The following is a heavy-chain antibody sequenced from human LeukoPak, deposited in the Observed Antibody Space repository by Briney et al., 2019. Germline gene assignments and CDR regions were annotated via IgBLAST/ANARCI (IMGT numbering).Heavy chain of an antibody. D-gene: IGHD6-19*01. CDR3: ARDLKGSAWYVDY. J-gene: IGHJ4*02. V-gene: IGHV3-11*05. CDR2: ISSSSTST. CDR1: GFTFSDYY. Sequence: GGSLRLSCAASGFTFSDYYMSWIRQAPGKGLEWLSYISSSSTSTNYADSVKGRFTISRDNAKNSLYLQMNSLTAEDMAVYYCARDLKGSAWYVDYWGQGTLVTVSS.